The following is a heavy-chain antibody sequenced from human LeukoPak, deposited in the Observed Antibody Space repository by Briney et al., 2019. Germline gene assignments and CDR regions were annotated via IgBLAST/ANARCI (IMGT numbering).Heavy chain of an antibody. V-gene: IGHV4-59*01. CDR1: GGSISSYY. J-gene: IGHJ4*02. CDR3: ARDRGVSSSSDFDY. CDR2: IYYSGST. D-gene: IGHD6-6*01. Sequence: SETLSLTCTVSGGSISSYYWSWIRQPPGKGLEWIGYIYYSGSTNYNPSLKSRVTVSVDTSKNQFSLRLRSVTAADTAVYYCARDRGVSSSSDFDYWGQGTLVTVSS.